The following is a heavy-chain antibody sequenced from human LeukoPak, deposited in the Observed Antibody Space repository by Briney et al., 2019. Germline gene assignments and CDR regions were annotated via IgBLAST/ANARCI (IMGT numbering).Heavy chain of an antibody. Sequence: GGSLRLSCSASGFTFSSYSMNWVRQAPGKGLEWVSYISSSSSTIYYADSVKGRFTISRDNAKNSLYLQMNSLRAEDTAVYYCARALRYFDWLSTSPEYNWFDPWGQGTLVTVSS. CDR3: ARALRYFDWLSTSPEYNWFDP. V-gene: IGHV3-48*01. J-gene: IGHJ5*02. CDR1: GFTFSSYS. CDR2: ISSSSSTI. D-gene: IGHD3-9*01.